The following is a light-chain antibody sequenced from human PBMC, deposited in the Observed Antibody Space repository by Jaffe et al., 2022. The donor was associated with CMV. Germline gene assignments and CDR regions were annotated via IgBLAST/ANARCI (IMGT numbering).Light chain of an antibody. J-gene: IGKJ3*01. Sequence: DIQMTQSPSSLSASVGDRVTITCQASRDIEYYLNWYQQKPGKAPKLLIYDASNLEKGVPSRFSGSGSGTHFTFTISSLQPEDIATYHCHQYDDVPFTFGPGTKVHI. CDR3: HQYDDVPFT. V-gene: IGKV1-33*01. CDR2: DAS. CDR1: RDIEYY.